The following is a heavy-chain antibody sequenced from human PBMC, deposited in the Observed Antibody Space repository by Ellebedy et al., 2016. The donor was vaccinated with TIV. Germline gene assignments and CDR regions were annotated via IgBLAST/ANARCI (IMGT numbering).Heavy chain of an antibody. CDR2: IYPGDSDT. CDR1: GYSFTSYW. CDR3: ARSPVGSGYYFPVWGWFDP. Sequence: GESLKISCKGSGYSFTSYWIGWVRQMPGKGLEWMGIIYPGDSDTRYSPSFQGQVTISADKSISTAYLQWSSLKASDTAMYYCARSPVGSGYYFPVWGWFDPWGQGTLVTVSS. V-gene: IGHV5-51*01. J-gene: IGHJ5*02. D-gene: IGHD3-22*01.